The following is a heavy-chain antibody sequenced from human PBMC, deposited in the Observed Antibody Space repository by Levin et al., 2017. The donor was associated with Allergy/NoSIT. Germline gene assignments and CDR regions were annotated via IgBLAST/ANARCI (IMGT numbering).Heavy chain of an antibody. V-gene: IGHV3-49*03. Sequence: GGSLRLSCTASGFTFGDYAMSWFRQAPGKGLEWVGFIRSKAYGGTTEYAASVKGRFTISRDDSKSIAYLQMNSLKTEDTAVYYCTRDWEASYYYGSGSYPDAFDIWGQGTMVTVSS. J-gene: IGHJ3*02. CDR3: TRDWEASYYYGSGSYPDAFDI. D-gene: IGHD3-10*01. CDR2: IRSKAYGGTT. CDR1: GFTFGDYA.